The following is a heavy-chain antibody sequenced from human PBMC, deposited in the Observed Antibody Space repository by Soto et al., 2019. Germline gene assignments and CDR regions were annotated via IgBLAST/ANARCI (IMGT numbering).Heavy chain of an antibody. CDR1: GYTFTSYG. D-gene: IGHD2-15*01. CDR3: ATCSGGSCYSMYYYYYMDV. J-gene: IGHJ6*03. CDR2: ISAYNGNT. V-gene: IGHV1-18*01. Sequence: GASVKVSCKASGYTFTSYGISWVRQAPGQGLEWMGWISAYNGNTNYAQKLQGRVTTTTDTSTSTAYMELRSLRSDDTAVYYCATCSGGSCYSMYYYYYMDVWGKGTTVTVSS.